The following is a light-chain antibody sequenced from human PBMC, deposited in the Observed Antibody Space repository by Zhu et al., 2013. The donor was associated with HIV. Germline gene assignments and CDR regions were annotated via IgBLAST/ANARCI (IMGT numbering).Light chain of an antibody. J-gene: IGKJ2*01. Sequence: DIQMTQSPSSLSASVGDRVTITCRASQSISNYLNWYQQKPGKAPKVLIYAASNLQSGIPSRFSGSGSGTDFTLTINSLQPEDSATYHCQQSYSTPYTFGQGTKMEI. CDR1: QSISNY. V-gene: IGKV1-39*01. CDR3: QQSYSTPYT. CDR2: AAS.